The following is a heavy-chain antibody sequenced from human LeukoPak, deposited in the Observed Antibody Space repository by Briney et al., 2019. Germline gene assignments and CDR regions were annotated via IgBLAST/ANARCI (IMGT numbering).Heavy chain of an antibody. Sequence: SQTLSLTCTVSGGSISSGDYYWSWIRQPPGKGLEWIGYIYYSGSTYYNPSLKSRVTISVDTSKNQFSLKLSSVTAADTAVYYCARGPNYVWGSYRYFDYWGQGTLVTVSS. CDR1: GGSISSGDYY. D-gene: IGHD3-16*02. J-gene: IGHJ4*02. V-gene: IGHV4-30-4*01. CDR3: ARGPNYVWGSYRYFDY. CDR2: IYYSGST.